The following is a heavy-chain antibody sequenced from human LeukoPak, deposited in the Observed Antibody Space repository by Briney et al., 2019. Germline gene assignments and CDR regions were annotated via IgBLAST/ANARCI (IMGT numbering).Heavy chain of an antibody. V-gene: IGHV3-7*01. CDR2: IKQDGSEK. D-gene: IGHD3-10*01. J-gene: IGHJ5*02. CDR3: ARDMSRGNWFDP. CDR1: GFTFSSYW. Sequence: PGGSLRLSCAASGFTFSSYWMSWVRQAPGKGLEWVANIKQDGSEKYYVDSVKGRFTISRDSAKNSLYLQMNSLRAENTAVYYCARDMSRGNWFDPWGQGTLVTVSS.